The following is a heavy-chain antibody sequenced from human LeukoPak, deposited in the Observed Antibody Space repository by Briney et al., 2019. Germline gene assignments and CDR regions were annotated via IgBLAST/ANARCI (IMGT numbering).Heavy chain of an antibody. V-gene: IGHV4-34*01. J-gene: IGHJ4*02. CDR1: GGSFSGYY. CDR3: ARTLLGIDYGSGSYDFDY. D-gene: IGHD3-10*01. Sequence: SETLSLTCAVYGGSFSGYYWSWIRQPPGKGLEWIGEINHSGSTNYNPSLKSRVTISVDTSKNQFSLKLSSVTAADTAVYYCARTLLGIDYGSGSYDFDYWGQGTLVTVSS. CDR2: INHSGST.